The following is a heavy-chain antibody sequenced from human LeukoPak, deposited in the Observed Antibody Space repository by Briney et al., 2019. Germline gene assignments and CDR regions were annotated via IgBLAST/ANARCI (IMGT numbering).Heavy chain of an antibody. CDR2: VAPDGSAQ. V-gene: IGHV3-7*01. J-gene: IGHJ4*02. CDR3: ARVIAGAIDY. CDR1: GFTFSSYS. Sequence: GGSLRLSCAASGFTFSSYSMTWVRQAPGKGLEWVATVAPDGSAQNYVDSVEGRFTISRDNPNNSLYLQMHSLRAEDAAVYYCARVIAGAIDYWGQGTLVTVSS. D-gene: IGHD2-15*01.